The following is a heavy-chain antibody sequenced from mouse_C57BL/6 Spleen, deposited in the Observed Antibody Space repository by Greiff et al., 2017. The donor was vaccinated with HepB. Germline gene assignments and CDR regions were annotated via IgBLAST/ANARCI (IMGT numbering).Heavy chain of an antibody. CDR2: IDPSDSYT. CDR1: GYTFTSYW. Sequence: QVQLQQPGAELVMPGASVKLSCKASGYTFTSYWMHWVKQRPGQGLEWIGEIDPSDSYTNYNQKFKGKSTLTVDKSSSTAYMQLSSLTSEDSAVYYCARANSNYVEFAYWGKGTLVTVSA. CDR3: ARANSNYVEFAY. V-gene: IGHV1-69*01. J-gene: IGHJ3*01. D-gene: IGHD2-5*01.